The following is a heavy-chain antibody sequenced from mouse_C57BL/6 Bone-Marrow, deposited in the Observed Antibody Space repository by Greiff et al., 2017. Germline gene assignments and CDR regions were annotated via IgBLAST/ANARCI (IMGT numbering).Heavy chain of an antibody. CDR3: TRYPHYYGSSYYFDY. D-gene: IGHD1-1*01. CDR1: GYTFTSYW. J-gene: IGHJ2*01. V-gene: IGHV1-5*01. CDR2: IYPGNSDT. Sequence: EVQLQQSGTVLARPGASVKMSCKTSGYTFTSYWMHWVKQRPGQGLEWIGAIYPGNSDTSYNQKFKGKAKLTAVTSASTAYMELSSLTNEDSAVYYCTRYPHYYGSSYYFDYWGQGTTLTVSS.